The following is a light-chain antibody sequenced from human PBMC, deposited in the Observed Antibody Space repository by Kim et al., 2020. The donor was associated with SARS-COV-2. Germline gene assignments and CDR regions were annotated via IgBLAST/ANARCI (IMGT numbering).Light chain of an antibody. J-gene: IGKJ2*01. CDR1: QTISTY. CDR2: ATS. V-gene: IGKV1-39*01. Sequence: DIQMTQSPSSLSASVGDRVTITCRASQTISTYLNWYHQKPGKAPKLLIYATSSLQSGVPSRFSGIGSGTDFTLTISSLQPEDFATYYCQQSYSTPTFGQGTKLEI. CDR3: QQSYSTPT.